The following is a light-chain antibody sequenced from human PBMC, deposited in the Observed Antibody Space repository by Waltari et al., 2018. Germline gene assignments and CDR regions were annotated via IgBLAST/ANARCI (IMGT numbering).Light chain of an antibody. J-gene: IGLJ3*02. Sequence: NFMLTQPHSVSESPGKTVTISCTCSSGSIASNYVQWYQQRPGSSPPTVTYEDNPRPSGVPDRFSGSIDSSSNAASLTISGLKTEDEADYYCQSYDSSNRWVFGGGTKLTVL. CDR3: QSYDSSNRWV. V-gene: IGLV6-57*01. CDR1: SGSIASNY. CDR2: EDN.